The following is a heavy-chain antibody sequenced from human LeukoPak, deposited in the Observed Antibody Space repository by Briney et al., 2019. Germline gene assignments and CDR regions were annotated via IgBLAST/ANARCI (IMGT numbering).Heavy chain of an antibody. V-gene: IGHV3-23*01. J-gene: IGHJ4*02. CDR2: ISGSGGTT. CDR3: AKDLTTRSWLTFDY. Sequence: GGSLRLSCAASGFTFSNYAMSWVRQAPGKGLEWVSAISGSGGTTYYADSLKGRFTISRDNSKNTLYLQMNSLRAEDTALYYCAKDLTTRSWLTFDYWGQGILVTVSS. D-gene: IGHD3-22*01. CDR1: GFTFSNYA.